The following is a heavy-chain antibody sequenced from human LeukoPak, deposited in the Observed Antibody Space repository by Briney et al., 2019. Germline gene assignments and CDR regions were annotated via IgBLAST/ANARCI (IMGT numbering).Heavy chain of an antibody. J-gene: IGHJ6*03. V-gene: IGHV3-30*04. CDR2: ISYDGSNK. CDR3: ASAPRYYYYYMDV. CDR1: GFTFSSYA. Sequence: GGSLRLSCAASGFTFSSYAMHWVRQAPGKGLEWVAVISYDGSNKYYADSVKGRFTISRDNSKNTLYLQMNSLRAEDTAVYYCASAPRYYYYYMDVWGKGTTVTISS.